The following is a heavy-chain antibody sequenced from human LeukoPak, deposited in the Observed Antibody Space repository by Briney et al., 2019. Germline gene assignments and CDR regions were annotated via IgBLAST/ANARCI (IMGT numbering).Heavy chain of an antibody. J-gene: IGHJ4*02. Sequence: GGSLRLSCAASGFTFSNHAMSWVRRAQGKGLEWVSSISASGGSTYYADAVKGRFTISRDNSKNTLYLQMNSLRAEDTAVYYCAKGPTTVTTAFDYWGQGTLVSVSS. CDR3: AKGPTTVTTAFDY. D-gene: IGHD4-17*01. V-gene: IGHV3-23*01. CDR1: GFTFSNHA. CDR2: ISASGGST.